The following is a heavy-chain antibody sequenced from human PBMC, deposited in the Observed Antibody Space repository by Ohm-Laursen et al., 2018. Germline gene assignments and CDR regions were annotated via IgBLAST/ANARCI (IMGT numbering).Heavy chain of an antibody. V-gene: IGHV1-2*02. Sequence: AASVKVSCNASGYSFTGYYIHWVRQAPGQGLEWMGWINPNSGGTNYAQKFQGRVTMTRDTSISTAYMELSRLRSDDTAVYYCARQRSRTTGTDWHYYGMDVWGQGTTVTVSS. CDR1: GYSFTGYY. J-gene: IGHJ6*02. CDR3: ARQRSRTTGTDWHYYGMDV. CDR2: INPNSGGT. D-gene: IGHD1-1*01.